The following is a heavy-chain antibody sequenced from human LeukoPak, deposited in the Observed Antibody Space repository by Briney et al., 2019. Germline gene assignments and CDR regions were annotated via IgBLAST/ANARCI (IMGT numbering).Heavy chain of an antibody. D-gene: IGHD1-26*01. Sequence: GGSLRLSCAASGFTFSSYAMHWVRQAPGKGLEWVAVISYDGSNKYYADSVKGRFTISRDNSKNTLYLQMNSLRAEDTAVYYCARDNGGRYSHFDYWGQGTLVTVSS. J-gene: IGHJ4*02. V-gene: IGHV3-30*04. CDR1: GFTFSSYA. CDR2: ISYDGSNK. CDR3: ARDNGGRYSHFDY.